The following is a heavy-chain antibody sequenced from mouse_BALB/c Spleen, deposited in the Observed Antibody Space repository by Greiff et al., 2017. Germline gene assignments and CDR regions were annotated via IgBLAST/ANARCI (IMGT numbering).Heavy chain of an antibody. CDR1: GYAFTNYL. D-gene: IGHD1-3*01. Sequence: QVQLQQSGAELVRPGTSVKVSCKASGYAFTNYLIEWVKQRPGQGLEWIGVINPGSGGTNYNEKFKGKATLTADKSSSTAYMQLSSLTSDDSAVYFCARSELSSPRNYAMDYWGQGTSVTVSS. CDR2: INPGSGGT. CDR3: ARSELSSPRNYAMDY. V-gene: IGHV1-54*01. J-gene: IGHJ4*01.